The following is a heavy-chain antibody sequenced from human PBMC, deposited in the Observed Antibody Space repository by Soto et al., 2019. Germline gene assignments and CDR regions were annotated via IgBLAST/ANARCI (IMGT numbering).Heavy chain of an antibody. V-gene: IGHV3-15*07. Sequence: GGSLRLSCAASGFSFTNAWMNWVRQAPGKGLEWVGRIKSKTDGGTTDYEAPVKGRFTISRDDSKNTLYLQMNSLKTEDTAVYYCARDYTPIDYWGQGTLVTVSS. CDR3: ARDYTPIDY. D-gene: IGHD2-15*01. J-gene: IGHJ4*02. CDR1: GFSFTNAW. CDR2: IKSKTDGGTT.